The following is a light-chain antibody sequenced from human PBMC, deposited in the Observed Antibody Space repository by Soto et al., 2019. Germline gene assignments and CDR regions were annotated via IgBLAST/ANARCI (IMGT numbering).Light chain of an antibody. Sequence: EILMTQSPATLSVSQGERATLSCRASQSGSSNLAWYQQKPGQAPRFLIYGASTRATGIPARFSGSGSGTDFTLTISSLQSEDFAVYYCQQYGSSPGTFGQGTKVDIK. V-gene: IGKV3-15*01. J-gene: IGKJ1*01. CDR1: QSGSSN. CDR2: GAS. CDR3: QQYGSSPGT.